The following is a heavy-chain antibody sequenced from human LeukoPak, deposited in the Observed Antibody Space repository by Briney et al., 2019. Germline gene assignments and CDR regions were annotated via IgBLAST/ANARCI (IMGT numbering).Heavy chain of an antibody. CDR2: ILYISSNK. V-gene: IGHV3-33*01. J-gene: IGHJ2*01. D-gene: IGHD4-17*01. CDR3: ARVRGPADYAWYFDL. CDR1: GFTFRSYG. Sequence: PERSLSLSCAASGFTFRSYGMVWVRQAPRKGLEWVALILYISSNKKYADTVKGRFTISKDNSKNPLYLQMNSRRAEDTAVYYCARVRGPADYAWYFDLWGRGTLATVSS.